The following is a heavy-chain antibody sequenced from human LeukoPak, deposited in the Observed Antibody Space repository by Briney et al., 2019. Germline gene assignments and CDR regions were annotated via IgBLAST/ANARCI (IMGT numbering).Heavy chain of an antibody. CDR1: GFTFSSYA. CDR2: ISGSGGST. Sequence: GGSLRLSCAASGFTFSSYATSWVRQAPGKGLEWVSAISGSGGSTYYADSVKGRFTIPRDNSKNTLYLQMNSLRAEDTAVYYCAKDPNFYYCMDVWGKGTTVTISS. J-gene: IGHJ6*03. CDR3: AKDPNFYYCMDV. V-gene: IGHV3-23*01.